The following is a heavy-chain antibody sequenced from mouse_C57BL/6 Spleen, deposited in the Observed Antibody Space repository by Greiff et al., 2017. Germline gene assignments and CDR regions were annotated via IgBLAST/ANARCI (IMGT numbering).Heavy chain of an antibody. J-gene: IGHJ4*01. V-gene: IGHV1-81*01. Sequence: VQGVASGAELARPGASVKLSCKASGYTFTSYGISWVKQRTGQGLEWIGEIYPRSGNTYYNEKFKGKATLTADKSSSTAYMELRSLTSEDSAVYFCATGSSLLYAMDYWGQGTSVTVSS. CDR1: GYTFTSYG. CDR2: IYPRSGNT. CDR3: ATGSSLLYAMDY. D-gene: IGHD1-1*01.